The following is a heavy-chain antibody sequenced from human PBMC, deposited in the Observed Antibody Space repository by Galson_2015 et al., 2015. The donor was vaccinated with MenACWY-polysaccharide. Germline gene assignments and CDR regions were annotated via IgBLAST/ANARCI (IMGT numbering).Heavy chain of an antibody. J-gene: IGHJ4*02. Sequence: STTYNPSLKSRVTISIGASESHFSLNLTSVTAADTAVYYCARGRALNDYWGQGTLVTVSS. V-gene: IGHV4-61*03. CDR3: ARGRALNDY. CDR2: ST.